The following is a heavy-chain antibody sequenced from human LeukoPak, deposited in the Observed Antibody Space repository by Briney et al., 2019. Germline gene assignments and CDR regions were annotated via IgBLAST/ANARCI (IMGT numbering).Heavy chain of an antibody. CDR2: ISSSGSTI. D-gene: IGHD6-19*01. CDR3: ARDPAYSSGYMDV. CDR1: GFTFSDYY. Sequence: GGSLRLSCAASGFTFSDYYMSWIRQAPGKGLEWVSYISSSGSTIYYADSVKGRFTISRDNAKNTLYLQMNSLRGEDTAVYYCARDPAYSSGYMDVWGKGTTVTVSS. J-gene: IGHJ6*03. V-gene: IGHV3-11*04.